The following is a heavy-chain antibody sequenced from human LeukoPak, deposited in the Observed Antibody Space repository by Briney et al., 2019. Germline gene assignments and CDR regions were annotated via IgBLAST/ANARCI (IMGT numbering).Heavy chain of an antibody. CDR2: VSSGSSTI. D-gene: IGHD3-10*02. J-gene: IGHJ6*04. CDR1: GFTFSDYY. Sequence: GGSLRLSCAASGFTFSDYYMSWIRQAPGKALEWVSYVSSGSSTIYYADSVKGRFTISRDNAKNSLYLQMNSLRAEDTAVYYCAELGITMIGGVWGKGTTVTISS. CDR3: AELGITMIGGV. V-gene: IGHV3-11*04.